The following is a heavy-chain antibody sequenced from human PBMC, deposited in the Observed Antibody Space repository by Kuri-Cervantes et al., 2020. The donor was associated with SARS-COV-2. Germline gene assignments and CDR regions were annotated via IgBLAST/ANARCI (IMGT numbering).Heavy chain of an antibody. CDR1: GFTFSDYY. V-gene: IGHV3-11*04. CDR3: VRDGDHWNFDY. Sequence: GESLMISCAASGFTFSDYYMSWVRQAPGKGLEWVSYISSSGSTIYYADSVKGRFTLSRDNAKNMLFLQMNSLRAEDTAVYYCVRDGDHWNFDYWGQGTLVTVSS. D-gene: IGHD1-1*01. J-gene: IGHJ4*02. CDR2: ISSSGSTI.